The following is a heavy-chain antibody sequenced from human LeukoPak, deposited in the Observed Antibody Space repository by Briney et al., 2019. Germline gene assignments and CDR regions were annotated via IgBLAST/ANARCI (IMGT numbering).Heavy chain of an antibody. Sequence: GGSLRLSCAASGFTFSSYAMHWVRQAPGKGLEWVAVISYDRSNKYYADSVKGRFTISRDNSKNTLYLQMNSLRAEDTAVYYCEGSGHTDFDYWGQGTLVTVSS. D-gene: IGHD2-15*01. CDR2: ISYDRSNK. CDR1: GFTFSSYA. V-gene: IGHV3-30-3*01. CDR3: EGSGHTDFDY. J-gene: IGHJ4*02.